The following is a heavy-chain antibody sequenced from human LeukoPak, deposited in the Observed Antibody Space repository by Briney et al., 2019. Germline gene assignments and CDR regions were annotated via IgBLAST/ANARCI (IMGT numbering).Heavy chain of an antibody. D-gene: IGHD1-26*01. J-gene: IGHJ4*02. CDR2: INPNSGGT. V-gene: IGHV1-2*02. CDR1: GGTFSSYA. Sequence: ASVKVSCKASGGTFSSYAISWVRQAPGQGLEWMGWINPNSGGTNYAQKFQGRVTMTRDTSISTAYMELSRLRSDDTAVYYCARDLALVGATFDYWGQGTLVTVSS. CDR3: ARDLALVGATFDY.